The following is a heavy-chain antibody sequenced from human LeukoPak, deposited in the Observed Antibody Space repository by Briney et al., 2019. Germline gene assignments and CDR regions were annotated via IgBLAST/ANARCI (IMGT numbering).Heavy chain of an antibody. V-gene: IGHV4-59*01. CDR2: IYYSGST. Sequence: SETLSLTCTVSGGSISNYLWSWIRQPPGKGLEWIGYIYYSGSTNYNPSLKRRVTILVDTSKNQFSLKVSSVTAADTAVYYCARGQYSGSCFDNWGQGSLVTVSS. CDR1: GGSISNYL. D-gene: IGHD1-26*01. CDR3: ARGQYSGSCFDN. J-gene: IGHJ4*02.